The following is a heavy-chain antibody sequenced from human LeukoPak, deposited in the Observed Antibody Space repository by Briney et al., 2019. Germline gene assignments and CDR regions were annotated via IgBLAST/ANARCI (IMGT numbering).Heavy chain of an antibody. D-gene: IGHD1-7*01. CDR2: IYTSGST. CDR1: GCSLSSYY. V-gene: IGHV4-4*07. Sequence: KPSETLSLTCTVSGCSLSSYYWSWIRQPPRKGPEWIWRIYTSGSTNYNPSLKSRVTMSVDTSKNQFSLKLSSVTAADTAVYYCARDRGNWNYPLDYWGQGTLVTVSS. J-gene: IGHJ4*02. CDR3: ARDRGNWNYPLDY.